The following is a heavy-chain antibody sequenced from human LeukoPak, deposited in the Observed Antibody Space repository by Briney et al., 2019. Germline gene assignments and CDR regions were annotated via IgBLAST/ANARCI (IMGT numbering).Heavy chain of an antibody. V-gene: IGHV3-7*01. Sequence: GGSLRLSCAASGFTFSSYWMSWVRQAPGKGLEWVANIKQDGSEKYYVDSVKGRFTISRHNAKNSLYLQMDSLRAEDTAVYYCARVSSSWHYFDYWGQGTLVTVSS. D-gene: IGHD6-13*01. J-gene: IGHJ4*02. CDR2: IKQDGSEK. CDR3: ARVSSSWHYFDY. CDR1: GFTFSSYW.